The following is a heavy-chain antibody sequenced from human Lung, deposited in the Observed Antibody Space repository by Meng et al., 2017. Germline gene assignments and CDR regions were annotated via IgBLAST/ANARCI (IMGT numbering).Heavy chain of an antibody. D-gene: IGHD3-9*01. CDR2: IYTSGST. CDR3: ARGGMYYDILTGYYSRGNYFDY. Sequence: SDTLSLTCTAPGCPISSGSYRGGWIRQPAGKGLEWIGRIYTSGSTNYNPSLKSRVTISVDTSKNQFSLKLGSVTAADTAVYYCARGGMYYDILTGYYSRGNYFDYWGQGTRVTGSS. J-gene: IGHJ4*02. CDR1: GCPISSGSYR. V-gene: IGHV4-61*02.